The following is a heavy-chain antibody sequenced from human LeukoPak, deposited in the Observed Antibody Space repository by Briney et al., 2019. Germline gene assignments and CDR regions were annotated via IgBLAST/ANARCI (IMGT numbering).Heavy chain of an antibody. CDR2: ISSIRNYI. Sequence: GGSLRLSCAASKFTFSDYSMSWVRQAPGKGLEWVSSISSIRNYIYYADSVKGRFTISRDNSKNTLYLQLNSLRAEDTAVYYCAKDPCGGSCIYYFDLWGRGTLVTVSS. CDR1: KFTFSDYS. D-gene: IGHD2-15*01. J-gene: IGHJ2*01. V-gene: IGHV3-21*04. CDR3: AKDPCGGSCIYYFDL.